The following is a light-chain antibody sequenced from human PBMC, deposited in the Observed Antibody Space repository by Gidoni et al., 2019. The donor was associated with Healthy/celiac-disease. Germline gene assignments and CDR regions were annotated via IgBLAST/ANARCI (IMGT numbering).Light chain of an antibody. Sequence: DIVMTQSPDSLAVSLGERATINCKSSQSVLYSSNTKNYLAWYQQKPGQPPKLLIYWASTRESGVPDRFSGSGSGTDFTLTISSLQAEDVAVYYCQQYYSTPLFXXXTKLEIK. CDR1: QSVLYSSNTKNY. CDR2: WAS. CDR3: QQYYSTPL. V-gene: IGKV4-1*01. J-gene: IGKJ2*01.